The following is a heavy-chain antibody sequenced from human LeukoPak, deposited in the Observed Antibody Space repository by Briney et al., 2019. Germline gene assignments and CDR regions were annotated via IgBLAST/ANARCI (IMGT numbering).Heavy chain of an antibody. V-gene: IGHV3-23*01. J-gene: IGHJ4*02. D-gene: IGHD2-15*01. CDR2: FTGGEGIT. Sequence: GGSLRLSCAASGFTFSTYAMSWVRQAPGKGLEWVSTFTGGEGITHYADSVKVRFTISRDNSKNTLYLQMNSLGGEDTALYYCARYCGAASCYSGFDYWGQGTLVTVAS. CDR3: ARYCGAASCYSGFDY. CDR1: GFTFSTYA.